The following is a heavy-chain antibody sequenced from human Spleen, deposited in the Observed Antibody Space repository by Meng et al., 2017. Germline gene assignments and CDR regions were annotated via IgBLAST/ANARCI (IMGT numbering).Heavy chain of an antibody. D-gene: IGHD6-13*01. CDR1: GYTVPDYW. CDR3: ARDEDISAAGKLFGDY. V-gene: IGHV1-2*06. CDR2: INPKSGDT. Sequence: HVRRVQARGEGKKPGPSAKVSCQVSGYTVPDYWIHLVRRAHGQGLEWMGRINPKSGDTHYAQRFQGRVTMTGDTSISTAYMELSGLRSDDTAMYYCARDEDISAAGKLFGDYWGQGTLVTVSS. J-gene: IGHJ4*02.